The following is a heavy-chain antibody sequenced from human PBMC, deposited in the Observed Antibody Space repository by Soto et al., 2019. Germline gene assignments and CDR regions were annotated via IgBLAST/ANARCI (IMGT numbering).Heavy chain of an antibody. Sequence: EVQLVESGGGLIQPGGSLRLSCAASGFTVSNNYMRWVRQAPGKGLEWVSLIYSGGSTHYADYVKGRFTISRDNSKNTLYLQMNSLRVEDTAVYYCARDPPGIAASGGGGWGQGTLVTVYS. J-gene: IGHJ4*02. CDR2: IYSGGST. D-gene: IGHD6-13*01. CDR1: GFTVSNNY. CDR3: ARDPPGIAASGGGG. V-gene: IGHV3-53*01.